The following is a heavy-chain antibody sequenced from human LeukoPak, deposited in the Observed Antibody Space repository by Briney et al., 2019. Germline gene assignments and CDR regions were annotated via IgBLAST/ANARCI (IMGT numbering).Heavy chain of an antibody. D-gene: IGHD3-10*01. CDR2: IKQDGSEK. V-gene: IGHV3-7*01. Sequence: GGSLRLSCAASGFTFSDYWITWVRQAPGKGLEWVANIKQDGSEKYYVDSVKGRFTISRDNAKNSLYLQMNSLRAEDTAVYYCAKEVGGSGSFWGQGTLVTVSS. J-gene: IGHJ4*02. CDR3: AKEVGGSGSF. CDR1: GFTFSDYW.